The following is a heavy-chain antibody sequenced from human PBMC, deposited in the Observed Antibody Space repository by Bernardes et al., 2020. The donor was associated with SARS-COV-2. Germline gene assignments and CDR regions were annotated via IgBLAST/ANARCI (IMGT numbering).Heavy chain of an antibody. V-gene: IGHV4-59*08. D-gene: IGHD3-9*01. CDR1: GGSISRYS. CDR2: IYNSGPT. CDR3: ARHEADYDILTGPRHRAFDI. Sequence: SETLSLTCTVSGGSISRYSWSWIRQPPGKGLQWIGYIYNSGPTNYNPSLKSRVTILMDTSKNQPSLRLSSVSTADTAVYYCARHEADYDILTGPRHRAFDIWGQGTMVTVSS. J-gene: IGHJ3*02.